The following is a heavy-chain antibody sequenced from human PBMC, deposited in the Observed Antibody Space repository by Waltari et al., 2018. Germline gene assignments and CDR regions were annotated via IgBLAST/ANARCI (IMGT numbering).Heavy chain of an antibody. CDR3: ARDTPYYYDSSGSFDY. CDR2: IYHSGST. V-gene: IGHV4-4*02. J-gene: IGHJ4*02. Sequence: QVQLQESGPGLVKPSGTLSLTCAVSGGSISSSNWWSWVRQPPGKGLEWIGEIYHSGSTYYNPSLKSRVTISVDTSKNQFSLKLSSVTAADTAVYYCARDTPYYYDSSGSFDYWGQGTLVTVSS. D-gene: IGHD3-22*01. CDR1: GGSISSSNW.